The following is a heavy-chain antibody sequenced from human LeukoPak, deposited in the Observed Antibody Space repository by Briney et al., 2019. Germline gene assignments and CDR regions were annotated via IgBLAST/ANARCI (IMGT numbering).Heavy chain of an antibody. Sequence: GRSLRLSCAASGFTFSSYGMHWVRQAPGKGLEWVAVIWYDGSNKYYAGSVKGRFTISRDNSKNTLYLQMNSLRAEDTAVYYCARNGQNDFWSGYCPEVWDWGQGTLVTVSS. CDR1: GFTFSSYG. V-gene: IGHV3-33*01. D-gene: IGHD3-3*01. CDR3: ARNGQNDFWSGYCPEVWD. CDR2: IWYDGSNK. J-gene: IGHJ4*02.